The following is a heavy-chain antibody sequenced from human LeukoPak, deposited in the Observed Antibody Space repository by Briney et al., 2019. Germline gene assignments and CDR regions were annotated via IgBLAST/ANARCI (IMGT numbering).Heavy chain of an antibody. CDR3: AKFGGYTPDGRGGMDV. CDR2: ISGSGGST. Sequence: GGSLRLSCAASGFTFSSYAMSWVRQAPGKGLEWVSAISGSGGSTYYADSVKGRFTISRDNSKNTLYLQMNSLRAEDTAVYYCAKFGGYTPDGRGGMDVWGQGTTVTVSS. CDR1: GFTFSSYA. J-gene: IGHJ6*02. D-gene: IGHD5-12*01. V-gene: IGHV3-23*01.